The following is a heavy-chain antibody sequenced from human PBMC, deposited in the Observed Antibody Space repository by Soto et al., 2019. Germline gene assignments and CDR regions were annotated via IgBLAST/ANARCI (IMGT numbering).Heavy chain of an antibody. V-gene: IGHV3-7*01. CDR3: AKAASGSYRAPPGY. D-gene: IGHD1-26*01. CDR1: GFTFSSYW. CDR2: IKQDGSEK. J-gene: IGHJ4*02. Sequence: GGSLRLSCAASGFTFSSYWMSWARQAPGKGLEWVANIKQDGSEKYYVDSVKGRFTISRDNAKNSLFLQMNSLRAEDTAVYYCAKAASGSYRAPPGYWGQGTLVTVSS.